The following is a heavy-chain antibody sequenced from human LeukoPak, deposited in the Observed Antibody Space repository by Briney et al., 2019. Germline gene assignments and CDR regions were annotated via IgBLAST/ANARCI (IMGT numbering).Heavy chain of an antibody. Sequence: GGSLRLSCAASGFTFSSYGMHWVRQAPGKGLEWVAVISYDGSNKYYADSVKGRFTISGDNSKNTLYLQMNSLRAEDTAVYYCARAIGKSEGYWGQGTLVTVSS. D-gene: IGHD4-23*01. J-gene: IGHJ4*02. V-gene: IGHV3-30*03. CDR1: GFTFSSYG. CDR3: ARAIGKSEGY. CDR2: ISYDGSNK.